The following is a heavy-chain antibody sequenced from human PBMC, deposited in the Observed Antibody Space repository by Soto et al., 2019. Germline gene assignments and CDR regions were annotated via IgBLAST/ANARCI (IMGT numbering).Heavy chain of an antibody. CDR2: TSANSAYI. CDR1: GFTFSTYA. V-gene: IGHV3-21*01. CDR3: ARDLSSFVAGTYYNFDY. Sequence: SGGSLRLSCAASGFTFSTYAMNWVRQAPGKGLEWVSSTSANSAYIYYADSVKGRFTISRDNARNSLFLQMNNLRAEDTAVYYCARDLSSFVAGTYYNFDYWGQGTPVTVSS. J-gene: IGHJ4*02. D-gene: IGHD6-19*01.